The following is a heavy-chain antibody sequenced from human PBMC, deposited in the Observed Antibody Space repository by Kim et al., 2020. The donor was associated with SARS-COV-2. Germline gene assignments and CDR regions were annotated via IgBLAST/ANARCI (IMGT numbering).Heavy chain of an antibody. V-gene: IGHV4-59*01. Sequence: NPALKSRVTISVDTSKNQFSLELSSVTAADTAVYYCARDWRGSYYYGMDVWGQGTTVTVSS. J-gene: IGHJ6*02. CDR3: ARDWRGSYYYGMDV. D-gene: IGHD3-10*01.